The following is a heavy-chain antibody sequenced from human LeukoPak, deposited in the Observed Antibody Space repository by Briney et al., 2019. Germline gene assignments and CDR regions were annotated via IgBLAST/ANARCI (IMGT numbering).Heavy chain of an antibody. V-gene: IGHV1-58*01. CDR1: GFTFTSPA. Sequence: ASVKVSCKASGFTFTSPAVQWVRQARGQRLEWIGWIVVGSGNTNYAQKFQERVTITRDMSTSTAYMELSSLRSEDTAVYYCAVGLGYCSGGSCYDYWGQGTLVTVSS. J-gene: IGHJ4*02. CDR3: AVGLGYCSGGSCYDY. CDR2: IVVGSGNT. D-gene: IGHD2-15*01.